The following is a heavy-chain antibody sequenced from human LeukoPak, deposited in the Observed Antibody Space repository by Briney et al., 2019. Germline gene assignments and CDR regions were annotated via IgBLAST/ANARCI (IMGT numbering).Heavy chain of an antibody. CDR3: ARDSASVWPGSSGWSNWFDP. Sequence: GASVKVSCKASGYTFGSYGVSWMRQAPGQGLEWMAWISPYNGNTNYAQKFQGRVTMTTDTSTSTAYMELRSLRADDTAVYYCARDSASVWPGSSGWSNWFDPWGQGTLVTVSS. CDR1: GYTFGSYG. D-gene: IGHD6-19*01. J-gene: IGHJ5*02. CDR2: ISPYNGNT. V-gene: IGHV1-18*01.